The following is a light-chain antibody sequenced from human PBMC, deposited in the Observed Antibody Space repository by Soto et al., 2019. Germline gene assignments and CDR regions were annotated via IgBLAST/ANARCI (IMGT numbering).Light chain of an antibody. CDR3: QTWDTGIRV. J-gene: IGLJ2*01. CDR1: SGNSNYV. Sequence: QSVLTQSPSASASLGASVKLTCTLSSGNSNYVIAWHQQQPEKGPRYLMKLNSDGSHSKGDGIPDRFSGSSSGAERYLTISSLQSEDEADYYCQTWDTGIRVFGGGTKRTVL. CDR2: LNSDGSH. V-gene: IGLV4-69*01.